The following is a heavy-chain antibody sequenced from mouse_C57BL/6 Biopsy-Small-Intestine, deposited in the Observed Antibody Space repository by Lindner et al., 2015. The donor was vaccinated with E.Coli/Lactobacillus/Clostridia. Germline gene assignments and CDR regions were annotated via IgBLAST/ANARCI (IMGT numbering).Heavy chain of an antibody. CDR2: ISPYYVNT. Sequence: VQLQESGAELVTPGASVKISCKASGYSFTDYNMNWVKQSHGKSLEWIGNISPYYVNTNYNQKFKGKATLTVDKSSSTAYMQLNSLTSEDSAVYYCARHNYFAMDFWGQGTSVTVSS. CDR1: GYSFTDYN. V-gene: IGHV1-39*01. CDR3: ARHNYFAMDF. J-gene: IGHJ4*01.